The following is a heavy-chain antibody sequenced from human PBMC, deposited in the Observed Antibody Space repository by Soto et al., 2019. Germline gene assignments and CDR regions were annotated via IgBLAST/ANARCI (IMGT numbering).Heavy chain of an antibody. CDR1: GGSISSYY. CDR2: IYYSGST. Sequence: ETLSLTCTVSGGSISSYYWSWIRQPPGKGLEWIGYIYYSGSTNYNPSLKSRVTISVDTSKNQFSLKLSSVTAADTAVYYCARVGYCSGGSCYSLFDYWGQGTLVTVSS. CDR3: ARVGYCSGGSCYSLFDY. V-gene: IGHV4-59*01. J-gene: IGHJ4*02. D-gene: IGHD2-15*01.